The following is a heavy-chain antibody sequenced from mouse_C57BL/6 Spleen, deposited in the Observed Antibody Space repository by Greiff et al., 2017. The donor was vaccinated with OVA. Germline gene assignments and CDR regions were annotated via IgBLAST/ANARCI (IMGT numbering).Heavy chain of an antibody. CDR2: IYPGDGDT. J-gene: IGHJ1*03. CDR1: GYAFSSSW. CDR3: AREDILSNSWYFDV. D-gene: IGHD2-5*01. V-gene: IGHV1-82*01. Sequence: QVQLQQSGPELVKPGASVKISCKASGYAFSSSWMNWVKQRPGKGLEWIGRIYPGDGDTNYNGKFKGKATLTADKSSSTAYMQLSSLTSEDSAVYFCAREDILSNSWYFDVWGTETTITVSS.